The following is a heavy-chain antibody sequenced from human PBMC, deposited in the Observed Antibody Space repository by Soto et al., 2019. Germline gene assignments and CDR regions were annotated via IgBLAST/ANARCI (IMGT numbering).Heavy chain of an antibody. D-gene: IGHD6-19*01. CDR2: ITGSGDST. V-gene: IGHV3-23*01. CDR1: GFTISSLA. Sequence: GRPLRLSCAVSGFTISSLAMSWVRKAPGKGLECVSSITGSGDSTYYADSVKGRFTISRDKSKSTLYLQMNSLRAEDTAVYYCAKDLQFSGWLSAQTFDYWGQGTQVTVSS. J-gene: IGHJ4*02. CDR3: AKDLQFSGWLSAQTFDY.